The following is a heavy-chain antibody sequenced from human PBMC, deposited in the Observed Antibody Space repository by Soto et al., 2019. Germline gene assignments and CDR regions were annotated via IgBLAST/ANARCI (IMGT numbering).Heavy chain of an antibody. D-gene: IGHD3-22*01. Sequence: SETLSLTCSVCGGSINSSSCYWGWIRQPPGKGLEWIGRIYYSGSTYYNPSLKSRVTISVDTSKNQFSLKLSSVTAADTAVYYCARRLYYDSSGFEGGGMDVWGQGTTVT. CDR3: ARRLYYDSSGFEGGGMDV. CDR1: GGSINSSSCY. V-gene: IGHV4-39*01. CDR2: IYYSGST. J-gene: IGHJ6*02.